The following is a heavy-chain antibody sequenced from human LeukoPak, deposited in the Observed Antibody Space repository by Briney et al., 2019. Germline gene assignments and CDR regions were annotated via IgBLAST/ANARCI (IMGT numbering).Heavy chain of an antibody. CDR2: IDWNGGST. Sequence: PGGSLRLSCAASGFTFDDYGMSWVRQAPGKGLEWVSGIDWNGGSTGYADSVKGRFTISSDNAKNSLYLQMNSLRAEDTALYYCARAPDYYGSGSYVCWFDPWGQGTLVTVSS. CDR1: GFTFDDYG. CDR3: ARAPDYYGSGSYVCWFDP. D-gene: IGHD3-10*01. V-gene: IGHV3-20*04. J-gene: IGHJ5*02.